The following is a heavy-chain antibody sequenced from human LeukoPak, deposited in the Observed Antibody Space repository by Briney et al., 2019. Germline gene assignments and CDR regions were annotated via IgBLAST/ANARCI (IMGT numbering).Heavy chain of an antibody. J-gene: IGHJ4*02. D-gene: IGHD6-6*01. V-gene: IGHV1-69*04. Sequence: SVKVSCKASGGTFSSYAISWVRQAPGQGFEWMGRIIPILGIANYAQKFQGRVTITADKSTSTAYMELSSLRSEDTAVYYCARDYSSSSLGYWGQGTLVTVSS. CDR1: GGTFSSYA. CDR2: IIPILGIA. CDR3: ARDYSSSSLGY.